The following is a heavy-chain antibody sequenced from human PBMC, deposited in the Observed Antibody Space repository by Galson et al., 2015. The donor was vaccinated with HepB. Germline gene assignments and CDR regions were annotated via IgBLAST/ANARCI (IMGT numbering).Heavy chain of an antibody. CDR1: GGSVSSGSYY. V-gene: IGHV4-61*01. D-gene: IGHD2-15*01. CDR2: IYYSGST. Sequence: ETLSLTCTVSGGSVSSGSYYWSWIRQPPGKGLEWIGYIYYSGSTNYNPSLKSRVTISVDTSKNQFSLKLSSVTAADTAVHYCARDPSEDTGFDYWGQGTLVTVSS. J-gene: IGHJ4*02. CDR3: ARDPSEDTGFDY.